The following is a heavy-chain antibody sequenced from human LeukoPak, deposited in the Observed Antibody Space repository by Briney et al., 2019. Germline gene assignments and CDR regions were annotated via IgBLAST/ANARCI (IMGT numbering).Heavy chain of an antibody. D-gene: IGHD1-26*01. CDR1: GGTFSSYA. J-gene: IGHJ3*02. CDR2: ISAYNGNT. V-gene: IGHV1-18*01. CDR3: ATDTLVVGATLSHAFDI. Sequence: ASVKVSCKASGGTFSSYAISWVRQAPGQGLEWMGWISAYNGNTNYAQKFQGRVTMTEDTSTDTAYMELSSLRSEDTAVYYCATDTLVVGATLSHAFDIWGQGTMVTVSS.